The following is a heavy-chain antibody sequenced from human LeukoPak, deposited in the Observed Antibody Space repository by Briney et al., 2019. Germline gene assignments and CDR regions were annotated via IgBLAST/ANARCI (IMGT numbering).Heavy chain of an antibody. V-gene: IGHV3-30*04. J-gene: IGHJ4*02. Sequence: GGSLRLSCAASGFTFSSYGMHWVRQAPGKGLEWVAVISYDGSNKYYADSVKGRFTISRDNSKNTLYLQMNSLRAEDTAVYYCARGRGGTTTPYYFDYWGQGTLVTVSS. D-gene: IGHD1-26*01. CDR2: ISYDGSNK. CDR3: ARGRGGTTTPYYFDY. CDR1: GFTFSSYG.